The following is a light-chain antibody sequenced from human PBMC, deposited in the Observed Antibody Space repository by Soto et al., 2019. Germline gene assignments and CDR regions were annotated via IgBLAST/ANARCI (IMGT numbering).Light chain of an antibody. CDR1: RSNIGNNY. J-gene: IGLJ3*02. CDR2: NTD. V-gene: IGLV1-51*01. CDR3: ATWDTSLSAVV. Sequence: QSVLTQPPSVSAAPGQKVTISCSGSRSNIGNNYLSWYQHLPGTAPKLLIYNTDQRPSGIPDRFSASRSATSATLDITGLQTGDEADYFCATWDTSLSAVVFGGGTRSPS.